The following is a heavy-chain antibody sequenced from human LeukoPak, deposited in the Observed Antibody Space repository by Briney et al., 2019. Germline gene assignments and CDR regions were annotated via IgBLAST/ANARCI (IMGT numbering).Heavy chain of an antibody. Sequence: KSGGSLRLSCAASGFSFRAYNMNWVRQAPGKGLEWVSYISSSGSTIYYAVSVKGRFTISRDNAKKSLYLQMNSLRAEDTAVYHCARGPGEGGNSGYYYGKPEDPADYYFDYWGQGTLVTVSS. V-gene: IGHV3-11*01. CDR3: ARGPGEGGNSGYYYGKPEDPADYYFDY. J-gene: IGHJ4*02. CDR2: ISSSGSTI. D-gene: IGHD3-22*01. CDR1: GFSFRAYN.